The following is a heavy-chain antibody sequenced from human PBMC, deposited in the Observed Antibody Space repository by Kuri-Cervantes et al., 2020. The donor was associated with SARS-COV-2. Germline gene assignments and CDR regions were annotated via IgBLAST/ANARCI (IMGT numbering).Heavy chain of an antibody. J-gene: IGHJ3*02. D-gene: IGHD2-2*02. CDR3: ARGGVGYCSSTSCYSFWAFDI. CDR1: GGTFSSYT. V-gene: IGHV1-69*06. Sequence: KISCKASGGTFSSYTISWVRQAPGQGLEWMGGIIPIFGTANYAQKFQGRVTITADKSTSTAYMELSSLRSEDTAVYYCARGGVGYCSSTSCYSFWAFDIWGQGTMVTVSS. CDR2: IIPIFGTA.